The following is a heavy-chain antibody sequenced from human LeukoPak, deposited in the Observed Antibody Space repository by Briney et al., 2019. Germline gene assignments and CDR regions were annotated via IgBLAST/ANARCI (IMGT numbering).Heavy chain of an antibody. V-gene: IGHV5-51*01. Sequence: GESLKISCKGSGYSFTTYCIGWVRQMPRKGLEWMGIIYPGDSDTKYSPSLQGQVTISADKSISTAYLQWSSLKASDTAVYYCATMRHLDLEEYYFDSWGQGTLVTVSS. CDR3: ATMRHLDLEEYYFDS. D-gene: IGHD1-1*01. CDR2: IYPGDSDT. CDR1: GYSFTTYC. J-gene: IGHJ4*02.